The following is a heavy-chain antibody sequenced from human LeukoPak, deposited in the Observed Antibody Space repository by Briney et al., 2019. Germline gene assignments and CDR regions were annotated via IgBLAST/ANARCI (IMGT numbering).Heavy chain of an antibody. CDR1: GGSISSGSYY. J-gene: IGHJ6*03. Sequence: PSQTLSLTCTVSGGSISSGSYYWSWIRQPAGKGLEWIRRIYTSGSTNYNPSLKSRVTISVDTSKNQFSLKLSSVTAADTAVYYCARDQSGARGGYYPTSHYYYYYYMDVWGKGTTVAVSS. V-gene: IGHV4-61*02. D-gene: IGHD3-3*01. CDR3: ARDQSGARGGYYPTSHYYYYYYMDV. CDR2: IYTSGST.